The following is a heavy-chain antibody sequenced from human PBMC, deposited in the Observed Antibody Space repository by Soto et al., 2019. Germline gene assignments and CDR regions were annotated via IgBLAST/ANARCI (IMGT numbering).Heavy chain of an antibody. CDR2: IYYSGST. J-gene: IGHJ3*02. D-gene: IGHD7-27*01. CDR3: ARHLTGESPFDI. CDR1: GGSISSYY. V-gene: IGHV4-59*08. Sequence: SETLSLTCTVSGGSISSYYWSWIRQPPGKGLEWIGYIYYSGSTNYNPSLKSRVTISVDTSKNQFSLKLSSVTAADTAVYYCARHLTGESPFDIWGQGTMVTVSS.